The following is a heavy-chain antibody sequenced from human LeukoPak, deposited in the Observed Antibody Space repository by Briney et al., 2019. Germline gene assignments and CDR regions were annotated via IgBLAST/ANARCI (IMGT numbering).Heavy chain of an antibody. Sequence: ASVKVSCMVSGYTLTELSMHWVRQAPGKGLEWMGGFHPEDGETVYTQKFQGRVTMTEDTSTDTAYMELSSLRSEDTAVYYCATGKIYCSTTSCSDDSWGQGTLVTVSS. CDR3: ATGKIYCSTTSCSDDS. D-gene: IGHD2-2*01. V-gene: IGHV1-24*01. J-gene: IGHJ4*02. CDR2: FHPEDGET. CDR1: GYTLTELS.